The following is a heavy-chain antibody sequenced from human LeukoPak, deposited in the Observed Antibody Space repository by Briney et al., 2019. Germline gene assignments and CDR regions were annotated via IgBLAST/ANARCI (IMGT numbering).Heavy chain of an antibody. V-gene: IGHV1-46*01. J-gene: IGHJ3*02. D-gene: IGHD2-15*01. CDR2: INPSGGST. CDR1: GYTFTSYY. CDR3: ARAHGYGSGGSCYQHDAFDI. Sequence: ASVKVSCKASGYTFTSYYMHWVRQAPGQGLEWMGIINPSGGSTSYAQKFQGRVTMTRDTSTSTVYMELSSLRSEDTAVYYCARAHGYGSGGSCYQHDAFDIWGQGTMVTVSS.